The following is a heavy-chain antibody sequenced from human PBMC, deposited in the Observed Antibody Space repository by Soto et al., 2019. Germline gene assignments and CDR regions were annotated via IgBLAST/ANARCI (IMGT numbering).Heavy chain of an antibody. CDR3: ARGLWYSNLKYYFDY. CDR1: GGSFSGYY. J-gene: IGHJ4*02. Sequence: SETLSLTCAVYGGSFSGYYWSWIRQPPGKGLEWIGEINHSGSTNYNPTLKSRVTISVATSKNQFSLKLSSVSAADTAVYYCARGLWYSNLKYYFDYWGQGTLVTVSS. CDR2: INHSGST. V-gene: IGHV4-34*01. D-gene: IGHD6-13*01.